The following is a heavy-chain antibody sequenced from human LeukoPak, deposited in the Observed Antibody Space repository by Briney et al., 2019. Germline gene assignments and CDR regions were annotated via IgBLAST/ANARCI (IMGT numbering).Heavy chain of an antibody. D-gene: IGHD3-22*01. J-gene: IGHJ6*03. CDR3: ARAQDPYDSSGYYVYYYYYMDV. V-gene: IGHV1-18*01. CDR1: GYSFTSYA. CDR2: ISGSNGNT. Sequence: ASVKVSCKASGYSFTSYAITWVRQAPGQGLEWMGWISGSNGNTNYAQKFQGRVTMTTDTSTSTAYMELRSLRSDDTAVYYCARAQDPYDSSGYYVYYYYYMDVWGKGTTVTISS.